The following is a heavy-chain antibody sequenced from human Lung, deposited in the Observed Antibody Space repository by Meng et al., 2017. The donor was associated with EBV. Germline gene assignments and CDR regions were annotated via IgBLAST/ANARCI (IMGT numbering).Heavy chain of an antibody. CDR2: ISSSSSYI. Sequence: EVQLVESGGXXXXXGXSLXLSCAASGFTFSSYSMNWVRQAPGKGLEWVSSISSSSSYIYYADSVKGRFTISRDNAKNSLYLQMNSLRAEDTAVYYCARERLSGSPGYWGQGTLGTVSS. CDR3: ARERLSGSPGY. D-gene: IGHD1-26*01. V-gene: IGHV3-21*01. J-gene: IGHJ4*02. CDR1: GFTFSSYS.